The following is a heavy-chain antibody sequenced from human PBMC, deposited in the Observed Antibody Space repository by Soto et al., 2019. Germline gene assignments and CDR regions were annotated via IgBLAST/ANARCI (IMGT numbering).Heavy chain of an antibody. CDR2: VFYTGFT. D-gene: IGHD1-20*01. CDR3: ASSQKGYNWNYFDH. CDR1: GGSLSGSYYY. J-gene: IGHJ4*02. V-gene: IGHV4-39*01. Sequence: SETLSLTCAVPGGSLSGSYYYWGWLRQSPGRGPEWIGSVFYTGFTSYNPSLESRVSVSVDTSKNQFSLKVSAVTAADTAVYYCASSQKGYNWNYFDHWGQGALVTVSS.